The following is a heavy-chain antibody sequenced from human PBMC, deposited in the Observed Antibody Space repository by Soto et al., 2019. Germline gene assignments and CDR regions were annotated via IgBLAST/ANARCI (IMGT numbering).Heavy chain of an antibody. CDR2: ISGSGGST. D-gene: IGHD3-3*01. CDR3: AKDTGDYDFWSGYYYYYGMDV. CDR1: GFTFSSYA. V-gene: IGHV3-23*01. J-gene: IGHJ6*02. Sequence: GGSLRLSCAASGFTFSSYAMSWVRQAPGKGLEWVSAISGSGGSTYYADSGKGRVTISRDNSKNTLYLQMNSLRAEDTAVYYCAKDTGDYDFWSGYYYYYGMDVWGQGTTVTVSS.